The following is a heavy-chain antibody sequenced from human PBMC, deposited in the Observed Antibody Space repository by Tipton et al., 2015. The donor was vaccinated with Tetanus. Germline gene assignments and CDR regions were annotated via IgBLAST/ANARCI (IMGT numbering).Heavy chain of an antibody. D-gene: IGHD4-17*01. J-gene: IGHJ5*02. CDR3: AREIGDDNDYGDYLLSFYKLHWFDP. CDR1: GGSVSSGSYY. V-gene: IGHV4-39*02. CDR2: IYYSGST. Sequence: TLSLTCTVSGGSVSSGSYYWSWIRQPPGKGLEWIGSIYYSGSTYYNPSLKSRVTISVDTSKNQFSLKLSSVTAADTAVYYCAREIGDDNDYGDYLLSFYKLHWFDPWGQGTLVTVSS.